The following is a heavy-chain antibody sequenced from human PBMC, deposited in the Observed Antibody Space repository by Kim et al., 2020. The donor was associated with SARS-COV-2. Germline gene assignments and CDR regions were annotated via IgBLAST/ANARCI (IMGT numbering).Heavy chain of an antibody. J-gene: IGHJ4*02. CDR1: GFTFSSYG. V-gene: IGHV3-30*18. CDR3: AKSGSGWFTPGDY. CDR2: ISYDGSNK. Sequence: GGSLRLSCAASGFTFSSYGMHWVRQAPGKGLEWVAVISYDGSNKYYADSVKGRFTISRDNSKNTLYLQMNSLRAEDTAVYYCAKSGSGWFTPGDYCGQGT. D-gene: IGHD6-19*01.